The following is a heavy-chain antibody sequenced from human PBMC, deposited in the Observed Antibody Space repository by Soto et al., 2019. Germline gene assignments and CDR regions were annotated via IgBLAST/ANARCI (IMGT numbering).Heavy chain of an antibody. J-gene: IGHJ4*02. CDR3: AKDKGLTLDY. V-gene: IGHV3-30*18. Sequence: QPGGSLRLSCAASGFTFSSYGMHWVRQAPGKGLEWVAVISYDGSNRYYADSVKGRFTISRDNSKNTLYLQMNSLRAEDTAVYYCAKDKGLTLDYWGQGTLVTVSS. CDR2: ISYDGSNR. D-gene: IGHD3-22*01. CDR1: GFTFSSYG.